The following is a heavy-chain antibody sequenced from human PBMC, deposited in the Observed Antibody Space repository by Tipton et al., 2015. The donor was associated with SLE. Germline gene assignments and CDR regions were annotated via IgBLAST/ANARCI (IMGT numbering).Heavy chain of an antibody. D-gene: IGHD2-8*01. CDR2: LYPGGST. CDR3: ARASPGVWYFDL. Sequence: TLSLTCNVSGYSIRNGYYWGWIRQAPGKGLEWIGRLYPGGSTNYNPALKSRVTISIDTSKNQFSLKLSSVAAADTAVYYCARASPGVWYFDLWGRGTLVTVSS. CDR1: GYSIRNGYY. J-gene: IGHJ2*01. V-gene: IGHV4-38-2*02.